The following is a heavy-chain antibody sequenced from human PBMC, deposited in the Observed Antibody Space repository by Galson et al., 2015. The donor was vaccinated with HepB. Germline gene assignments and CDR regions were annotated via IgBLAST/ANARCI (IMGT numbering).Heavy chain of an antibody. J-gene: IGHJ4*02. CDR1: GITLSTNF. D-gene: IGHD3-10*01. CDR2: LYSGDKT. V-gene: IGHV3-53*05. CDR3: ARGSLLWFGELYSPAID. Sequence: SLRLSCAASGITLSTNFISWVRQAPGKGLEWVSVLYSGDKTYYADSVKGRFTISRDISKNTVDLQMNSLRPEDTAVYFCARGSLLWFGELYSPAIDWGQGTLVTVSS.